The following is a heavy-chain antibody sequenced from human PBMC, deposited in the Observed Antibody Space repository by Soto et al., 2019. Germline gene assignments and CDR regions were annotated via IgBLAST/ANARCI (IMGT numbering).Heavy chain of an antibody. CDR2: LGGDGFTT. V-gene: IGHV3-23*01. CDR1: GFTFGSYA. Sequence: EVQLLESGGNLVEPGGSLRLSCVVSGFTFGSYAMSWVRQAPEKGPEWVSILGGDGFTTYYADSVRGRFTISGDKSKSTLFLQMNSLNADDTCVYYCAKALRPSLNFFYYMDVWGRGTSVIVSS. D-gene: IGHD2-2*01. J-gene: IGHJ6*03. CDR3: AKALRPSLNFFYYMDV.